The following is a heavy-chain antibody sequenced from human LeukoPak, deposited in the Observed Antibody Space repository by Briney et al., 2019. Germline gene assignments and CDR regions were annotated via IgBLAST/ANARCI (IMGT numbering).Heavy chain of an antibody. CDR1: GYSFTSYW. J-gene: IGHJ5*02. Sequence: GESLKISCQGSGYSFTSYWIAWVRQTPGKGLEWMGIIYPGDSDTRYSPSFQGQVTISADKSISTAYLQWSSLKASDTAMYYCARRGIAAAGTSPNWFDPWGQGTLVTVSS. V-gene: IGHV5-51*01. D-gene: IGHD6-13*01. CDR3: ARRGIAAAGTSPNWFDP. CDR2: IYPGDSDT.